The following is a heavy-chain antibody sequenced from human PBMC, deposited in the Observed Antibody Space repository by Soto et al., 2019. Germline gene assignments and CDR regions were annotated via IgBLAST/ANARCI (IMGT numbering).Heavy chain of an antibody. CDR3: ARAPRGYYGSGNWFDP. CDR2: IYYSGST. J-gene: IGHJ5*02. V-gene: IGHV4-31*03. Sequence: QVQLQESGPGLVKPSQTLSLTCTVSGGSISSGGYYWSWIRQHPGKGLEWIGYIYYSGSTYYNPSLKSRVTISVDTSKTQFSLKLSSVTAADTAVYYCARAPRGYYGSGNWFDPWGQGTLVTVSS. D-gene: IGHD3-10*01. CDR1: GGSISSGGYY.